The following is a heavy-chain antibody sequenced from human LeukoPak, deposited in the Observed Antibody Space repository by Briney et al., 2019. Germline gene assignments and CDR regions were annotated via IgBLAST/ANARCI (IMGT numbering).Heavy chain of an antibody. Sequence: GASVKVSCKASGYTFTGYYMHWVRQAPGQGLEWRGWINPNSGGTNYAQKFQGRVTMTRDTSISTAYMELSRLRSDDTAVYYCARGSGNYDFWSGRDYYYMDVWGKGTTVTVSS. CDR3: ARGSGNYDFWSGRDYYYMDV. CDR2: INPNSGGT. J-gene: IGHJ6*03. V-gene: IGHV1-2*02. CDR1: GYTFTGYY. D-gene: IGHD3-3*01.